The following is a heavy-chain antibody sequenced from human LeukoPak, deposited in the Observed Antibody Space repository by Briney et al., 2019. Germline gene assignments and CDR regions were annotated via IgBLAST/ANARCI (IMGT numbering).Heavy chain of an antibody. CDR1: GYTFTNYG. J-gene: IGHJ4*02. V-gene: IGHV1-18*01. Sequence: GASVKVSCKASGYTFTNYGIDWVRQATGQGLEWMGWISGYNGNTNYAQKLQGRVTMTTDTSTTTAYMELRSLRSDDTAVYYCARSTYYYDSSGYCDYWGQGTLVTVSS. CDR3: ARSTYYYDSSGYCDY. CDR2: ISGYNGNT. D-gene: IGHD3-22*01.